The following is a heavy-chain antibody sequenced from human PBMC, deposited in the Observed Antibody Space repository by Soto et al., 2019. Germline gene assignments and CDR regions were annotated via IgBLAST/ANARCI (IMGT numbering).Heavy chain of an antibody. CDR3: ARGRGGSYGGNSAHYDV. D-gene: IGHD4-17*01. J-gene: IGHJ3*01. CDR1: GFTFSGFG. V-gene: IGHV3-33*01. Sequence: QVHLVESGGGVVQPGTSLRLSCEASGFTFSGFGMHWVRQTPGKGLEWVAVIWYDGSKEYFAECVKGRFTISRHNSKNALYLQMNSMRAEDSAIYCCARGRGGSYGGNSAHYDVWGQGTLVTVSS. CDR2: IWYDGSKE.